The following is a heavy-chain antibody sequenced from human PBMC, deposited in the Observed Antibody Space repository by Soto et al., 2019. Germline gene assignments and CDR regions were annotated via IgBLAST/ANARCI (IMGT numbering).Heavy chain of an antibody. CDR2: IYPGDHET. D-gene: IGHD6-13*01. V-gene: IGHV5-51*01. J-gene: IGHJ4*02. CDR3: ARSPRSSPYFDY. CDR1: GYTFSNFW. Sequence: PGESLKISCLCSGYTFSNFWIAWVRHLPGKGLEWMGIIYPGDHETRYSPSFHGKVTISADKSINTAYLQRSSLEASDSAFYYCARSPRSSPYFDYWGQGALVTVSS.